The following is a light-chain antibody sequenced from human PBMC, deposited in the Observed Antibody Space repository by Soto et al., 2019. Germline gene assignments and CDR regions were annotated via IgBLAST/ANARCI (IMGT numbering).Light chain of an antibody. CDR2: DVS. J-gene: IGLJ3*02. V-gene: IGLV2-14*03. CDR3: SSYTSSSTLV. Sequence: QSVLTQPASVSGSPGQSITISCTGTSSDIGGYNYVSWYQQHPGKAPKLMIYDVSNRPSGVSIRFSGSKSGNTASLTISGLQAEDEVDYYCSSYTSSSTLVFGGGTKVTVL. CDR1: SSDIGGYNY.